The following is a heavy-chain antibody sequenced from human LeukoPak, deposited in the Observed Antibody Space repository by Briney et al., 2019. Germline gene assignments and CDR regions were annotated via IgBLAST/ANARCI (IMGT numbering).Heavy chain of an antibody. V-gene: IGHV1-18*01. D-gene: IGHD3-10*01. CDR3: ARDFRGVIKFRQNWFDP. CDR1: GGTFSSYA. Sequence: ASVKVSCKASGGTFSSYAISWVRQAPGQGLEWMGWISAYNGNTNYAQKLQGRVTMTTDTSTSTAYMELRSLRSDDTAVYYCARDFRGVIKFRQNWFDPWGQGTLVTVSS. J-gene: IGHJ5*02. CDR2: ISAYNGNT.